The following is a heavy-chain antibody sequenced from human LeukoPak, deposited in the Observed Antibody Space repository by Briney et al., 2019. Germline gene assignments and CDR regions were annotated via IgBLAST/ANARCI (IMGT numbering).Heavy chain of an antibody. V-gene: IGHV4-34*12. Sequence: PSETLSLTCAVYGGSFSGYYWSWIRQPPGKGLEWIGDVIQSGTTNYNPSLKSRVTISIDTSKNQFSLTLKSVTAADTAVYYCARAVGIFGVVARYYHYMDVWGKGTTVIVSS. J-gene: IGHJ6*03. D-gene: IGHD3-3*01. CDR3: ARAVGIFGVVARYYHYMDV. CDR2: VIQSGTT. CDR1: GGSFSGYY.